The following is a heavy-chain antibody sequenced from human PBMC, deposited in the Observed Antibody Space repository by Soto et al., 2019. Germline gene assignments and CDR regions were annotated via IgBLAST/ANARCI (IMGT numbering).Heavy chain of an antibody. CDR1: GFTFSDYA. CDR2: VSHDGRNT. Sequence: VQLVESGGGVVQPGRSLRLSCAASGFTFSDYAMHWVCQAPGMGLEWVAVVSHDGRNTHYADSVKGRFTISRDSSKNTVSLELTSLRAEDTAVYYCAKGGRQWLVTSDFNYWGQGALVTVSS. D-gene: IGHD6-19*01. J-gene: IGHJ4*02. CDR3: AKGGRQWLVTSDFNY. V-gene: IGHV3-30*18.